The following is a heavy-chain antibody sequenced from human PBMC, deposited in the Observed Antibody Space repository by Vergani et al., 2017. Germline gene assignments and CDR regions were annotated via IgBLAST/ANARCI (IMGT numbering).Heavy chain of an antibody. V-gene: IGHV3-23*01. CDR1: GFTFSSYA. Sequence: EVQLLESGGGLVQPGGSMRLSCAASGFTFSSYAMSWVRQAPGKGLEWVSAISGSGGSTYYADSVKGRFTISRDNSKNTLYLQMNSLRAEDTAVYYCAKDWSEYSSSSYFDYWGQGTLVTVSS. D-gene: IGHD6-6*01. CDR2: ISGSGGST. J-gene: IGHJ4*02. CDR3: AKDWSEYSSSSYFDY.